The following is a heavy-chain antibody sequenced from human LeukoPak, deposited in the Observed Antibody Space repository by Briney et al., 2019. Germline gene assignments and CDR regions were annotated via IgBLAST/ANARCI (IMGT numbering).Heavy chain of an antibody. CDR3: ASLGRSFDY. Sequence: GGSLRLSCAASGFTVSSNSMSWVRQAPGKGLEWVSVIYSGGSTHYADSVKRRFTISRDNAKNTLNLQMNSLRAEDTAVYYCASLGRSFDYWGQGTLVTVSS. CDR1: GFTVSSNS. D-gene: IGHD1-26*01. CDR2: IYSGGST. V-gene: IGHV3-53*01. J-gene: IGHJ4*02.